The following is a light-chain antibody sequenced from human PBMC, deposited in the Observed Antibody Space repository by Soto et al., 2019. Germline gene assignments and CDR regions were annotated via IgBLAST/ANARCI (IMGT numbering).Light chain of an antibody. J-gene: IGKJ3*01. CDR3: QQYLAYPCT. V-gene: IGKV1-16*01. Sequence: DIQMTQSPSSLSASVGDRVTITCRASQGVGKSLVWIQQKPGKAPKSLISGASTLQSGVPSRFSGSGSGTDFTLTISSLQPEDFSTYYCQQYLAYPCTFGPGTKVEIK. CDR2: GAS. CDR1: QGVGKS.